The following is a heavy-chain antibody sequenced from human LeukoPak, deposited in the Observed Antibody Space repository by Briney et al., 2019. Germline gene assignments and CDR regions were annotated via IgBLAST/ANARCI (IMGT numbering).Heavy chain of an antibody. CDR1: GYSFTSYW. Sequence: GESLKISCKGSGYSFTSYWIGWVRQMPGKGLESMGIIYPRDSGTRYSPSFQGQVTISADKSINTAYLHWSSLKASDTAIYYCARPRMFGGNTNWYFDLWGRGTLVTVSS. V-gene: IGHV5-51*01. D-gene: IGHD4-23*01. J-gene: IGHJ2*01. CDR2: IYPRDSGT. CDR3: ARPRMFGGNTNWYFDL.